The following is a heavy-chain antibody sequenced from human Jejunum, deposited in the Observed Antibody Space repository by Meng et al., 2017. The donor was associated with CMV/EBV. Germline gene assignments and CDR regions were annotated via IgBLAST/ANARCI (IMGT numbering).Heavy chain of an antibody. CDR1: TFSSYA. J-gene: IGHJ6*02. CDR2: IRSKAATYAT. Sequence: TFSSYAMSWVRQASGKGLEWVGRIRSKAATYATAYAASVEGRFTISRDDSKNTAYLQMNSLKIEDTAVYYCARGSWNYYYYGMDVWGQGTTVTVSS. CDR3: ARGSWNYYYYGMDV. V-gene: IGHV3-73*01. D-gene: IGHD3-10*01.